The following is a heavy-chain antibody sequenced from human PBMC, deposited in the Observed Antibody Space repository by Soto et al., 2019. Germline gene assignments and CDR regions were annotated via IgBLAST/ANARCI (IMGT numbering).Heavy chain of an antibody. J-gene: IGHJ6*02. CDR3: AREEGIGAQYYYGMDV. Sequence: PGGSLRLSCAASGFTFSSYGMHWVRQAPGKGLEWVAVIWYDGSNKYYADSVKGRFTISRDNSKNTLYLQMNSLRAEDTAVYYCAREEGIGAQYYYGMDVWGQGTTVTVSS. V-gene: IGHV3-33*01. CDR1: GFTFSSYG. CDR2: IWYDGSNK. D-gene: IGHD1-26*01.